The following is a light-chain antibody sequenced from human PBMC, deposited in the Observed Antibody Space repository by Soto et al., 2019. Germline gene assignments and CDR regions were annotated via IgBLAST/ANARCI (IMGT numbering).Light chain of an antibody. V-gene: IGKV1-5*03. CDR2: KAS. Sequence: DIQMTQSPSTLSASVGDRVTITCRASQSISSWLAWYQQKPGKAPKLLIYKASSLQSGVPSRFSGSGSGTEFTLTISSLQPEDFATYYCQQHSNYFWTFGQGTKVEIK. J-gene: IGKJ1*01. CDR1: QSISSW. CDR3: QQHSNYFWT.